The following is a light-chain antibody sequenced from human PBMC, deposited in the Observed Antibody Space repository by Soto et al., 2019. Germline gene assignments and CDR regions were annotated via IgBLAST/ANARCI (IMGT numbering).Light chain of an antibody. V-gene: IGKV3-11*01. CDR3: QQRSNWPLT. CDR1: QSVSSY. J-gene: IGKJ4*01. CDR2: DAS. Sequence: EIVLTQSPATLSLSPGERATLSCRASQSVSSYLAWYQQKPGQAPRLLIYDASNRATGIPDRFSGSGSGTDFTLTISRLEPEDFAVYYCQQRSNWPLTFGGGTKVDIK.